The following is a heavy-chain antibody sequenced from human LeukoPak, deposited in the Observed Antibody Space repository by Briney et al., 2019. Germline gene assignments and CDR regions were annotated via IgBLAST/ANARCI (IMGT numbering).Heavy chain of an antibody. V-gene: IGHV3-15*01. CDR2: IKSKTDGGTT. J-gene: IGHJ4*02. D-gene: IGHD6-13*01. Sequence: GGSLRLSCAASGFTFSNAWMSWVRQAPGKGLEWVGRIKSKTDGGTTDYAAPVKGRFTISRDDSKNTLYLQMNSLKTEDTAVYYCTPGPLIAAAAPSDYWGQGTLVTVSS. CDR3: TPGPLIAAAAPSDY. CDR1: GFTFSNAW.